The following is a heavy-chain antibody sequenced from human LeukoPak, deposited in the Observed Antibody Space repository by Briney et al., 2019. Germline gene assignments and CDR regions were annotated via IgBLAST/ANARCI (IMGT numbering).Heavy chain of an antibody. CDR3: ARDGGGDY. J-gene: IGHJ4*02. V-gene: IGHV3-48*01. D-gene: IGHD3-16*01. CDR2: ITSGSSTI. CDR1: GFTFSNHD. Sequence: PGGSLRLSCAASGFTFSNHDMNWVRQAPGKGLEWVSYITSGSSTIYYAESVRGRFTISRDNAKNSLFLQMNSLRAEDTAVYYCARDGGGDYWGQGTLVTVSS.